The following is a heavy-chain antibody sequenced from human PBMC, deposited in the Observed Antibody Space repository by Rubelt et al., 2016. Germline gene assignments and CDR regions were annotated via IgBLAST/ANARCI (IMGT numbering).Heavy chain of an antibody. V-gene: IGHV4-59*08. CDR3: ARHVPPDY. J-gene: IGHJ4*02. CDR1: GFTFSTYN. Sequence: QVQLVESGGGVVQPGRSLRLSCAPSGFTFSTYNMHWVRQAPVTGLEWIGEINHSGSTNNNPYLTSRVTISVDTSKNHFSLNRSAVTAADTAVDYCARHVPPDYWGQGILVTVSS. CDR2: INHSGST.